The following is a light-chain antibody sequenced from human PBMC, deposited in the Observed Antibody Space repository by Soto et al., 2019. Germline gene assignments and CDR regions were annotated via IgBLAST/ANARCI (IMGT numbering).Light chain of an antibody. J-gene: IGKJ4*01. V-gene: IGKV3-11*01. Sequence: EIVLTQSPAALSLSPGGRATLSCRVSQSINIYLAWYQQKLGQDPRLLIYDASIRATGITARFSGSGSGTDFTLTISSLEHEDVGVYYCQQRYSWPLTFGGGTKVEIK. CDR1: QSINIY. CDR2: DAS. CDR3: QQRYSWPLT.